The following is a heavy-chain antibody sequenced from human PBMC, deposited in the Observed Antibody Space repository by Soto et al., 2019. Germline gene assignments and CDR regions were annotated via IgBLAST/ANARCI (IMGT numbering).Heavy chain of an antibody. D-gene: IGHD5-18*01. V-gene: IGHV5-51*01. Sequence: GEALKISCKGSGYSFTRSWFGCVRQMPGKGLEWMGIIYPGDSDTRYSPSFQGQVTISADKSISTAYLQWSSLKASDTAMYYCARNLGYSYGDYWGQGTLVTVSS. CDR3: ARNLGYSYGDY. CDR2: IYPGDSDT. J-gene: IGHJ4*02. CDR1: GYSFTRSW.